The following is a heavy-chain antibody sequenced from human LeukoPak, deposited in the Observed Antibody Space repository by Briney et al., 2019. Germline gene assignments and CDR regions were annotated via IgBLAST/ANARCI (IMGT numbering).Heavy chain of an antibody. Sequence: GGSLRLSCVASGFTFSSYAMSWVRQAPGKGLEWVSGIGGSGASTYYADSVKGRFTISRDNSKNTLYLQMNSLRAEDTAVYYCARDRYSGSYFDYWGQGTLVTVSS. V-gene: IGHV3-23*01. CDR1: GFTFSSYA. J-gene: IGHJ4*02. D-gene: IGHD1-26*01. CDR2: IGGSGAST. CDR3: ARDRYSGSYFDY.